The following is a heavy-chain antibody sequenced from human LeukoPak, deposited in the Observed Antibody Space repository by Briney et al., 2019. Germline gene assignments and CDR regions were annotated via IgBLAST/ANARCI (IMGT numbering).Heavy chain of an antibody. V-gene: IGHV3-23*01. CDR2: TSRYGEVT. Sequence: HPGGSLRLSCAASGFTFTNYAMSWVRQTAGKGLEWVSSTSRYGEVTFYADSVKGRFTISRDNSKSTLYLQMNSLRVDDTAIYYXAKDXPNYYGRDGLYYTRGGDXWGRGXXVTV. CDR3: AKDXPNYYGRDGLYYTRGGDX. J-gene: IGHJ5*02. D-gene: IGHD3-10*01. CDR1: GFTFTNYA.